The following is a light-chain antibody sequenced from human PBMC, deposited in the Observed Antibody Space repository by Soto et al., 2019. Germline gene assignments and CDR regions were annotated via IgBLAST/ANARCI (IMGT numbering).Light chain of an antibody. J-gene: IGKJ3*01. CDR1: QSVSGN. V-gene: IGKV3-15*01. Sequence: EIVMTQSPATLSVSPGERATLSCRASQSVSGNFVWYQQKTGRAPRLLIYAASTRDTCIPARFSGSGSGTEFTLTIRSLQSEDLAVYYCQQDNDWPPTTFGPGTKVYIK. CDR3: QQDNDWPPTT. CDR2: AAS.